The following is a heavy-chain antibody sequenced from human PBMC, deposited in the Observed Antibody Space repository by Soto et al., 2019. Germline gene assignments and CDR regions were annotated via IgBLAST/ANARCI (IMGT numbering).Heavy chain of an antibody. CDR1: GFTFSMSA. D-gene: IGHD6-6*01. CDR2: TGLNGRTT. Sequence: EVQLLESGGGLVQPGGSLRLSCAASGFTFSMSAMTWVRQAPGKGLEWVSTTGLNGRTTYYADSVKGRFTVSRDNSKITLELHMSSLRAEDTDLYYCVTVHSTSGSFDYLGQGTLVTVAS. J-gene: IGHJ4*02. CDR3: VTVHSTSGSFDY. V-gene: IGHV3-23*01.